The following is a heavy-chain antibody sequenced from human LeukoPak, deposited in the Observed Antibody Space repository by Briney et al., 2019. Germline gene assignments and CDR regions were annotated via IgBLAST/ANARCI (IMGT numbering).Heavy chain of an antibody. V-gene: IGHV3-23*01. CDR3: ARSSYSSSSSV. CDR2: ISGSGDST. CDR1: GFTFSNYA. D-gene: IGHD6-6*01. J-gene: IGHJ3*01. Sequence: GGSLRLSCAASGFTFSNYAMTWVRQAPVKGLEWVSGISGSGDSTYYADSVKGRFTISRDNAKNSLYLQINSLRAEDTAVYYCARSSYSSSSSVWGQGTMVTVSS.